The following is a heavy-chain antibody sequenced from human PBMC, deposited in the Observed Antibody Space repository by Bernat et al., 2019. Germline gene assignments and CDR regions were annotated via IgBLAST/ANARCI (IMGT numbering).Heavy chain of an antibody. D-gene: IGHD3-10*01. CDR3: ARVRGYYGSGIHSDY. CDR2: INHSGST. J-gene: IGHJ4*02. Sequence: QVQLQQWGAGLLKSSETLSLTCAVYGGSFSGYYWSWIRQPPGKGLEWIGEINHSGSTNYNPSLKSRVTISVDTSKNQFSLKLSSVTAADTAVYYCARVRGYYGSGIHSDYWGQGTLVTVSS. V-gene: IGHV4-34*01. CDR1: GGSFSGYY.